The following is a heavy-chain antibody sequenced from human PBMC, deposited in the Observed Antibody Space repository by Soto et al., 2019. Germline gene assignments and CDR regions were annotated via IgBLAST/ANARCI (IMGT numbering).Heavy chain of an antibody. Sequence: PSETLSLTCAVYGGSFSGYYWTWIRQPPGTGLEWIGEINHSGSTNYNPSLKSRVTISVDTSKNQFSLKLSSVTAADTAVYYCARQYGRDGLDYWGQGTLVTVSS. V-gene: IGHV4-34*01. J-gene: IGHJ4*02. CDR1: GGSFSGYY. CDR3: ARQYGRDGLDY. D-gene: IGHD2-8*01. CDR2: INHSGST.